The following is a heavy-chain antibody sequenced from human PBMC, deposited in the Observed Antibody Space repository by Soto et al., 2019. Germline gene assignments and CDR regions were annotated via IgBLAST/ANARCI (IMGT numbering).Heavy chain of an antibody. CDR3: ARENRPYYYYYGMDV. D-gene: IGHD3-10*01. V-gene: IGHV1-46*01. CDR2: INPSGDNT. CDR1: GYTFTRYY. J-gene: IGHJ6*02. Sequence: GASLKGACKGSGYTFTRYYMRRVLQAPGQGLEWMGIINPSGDNTSYAQKFQGRVTMTRDTSTSTVYMELSSLRSEDTAVYYCARENRPYYYYYGMDVWGQGTTVTVSS.